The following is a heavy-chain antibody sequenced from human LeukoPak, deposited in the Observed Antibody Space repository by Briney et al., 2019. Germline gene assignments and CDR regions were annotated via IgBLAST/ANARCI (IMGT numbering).Heavy chain of an antibody. CDR3: ARDQAILGWFDP. D-gene: IGHD1-26*01. V-gene: IGHV4-4*07. J-gene: IGHJ5*02. CDR2: IYTSGST. Sequence: SETLSRTCTVSGGSISSYYWSWIRQPAGKGLEWIGRIYTSGSTNYNPSLKSRVTMSVDTSKNQFSLKLSSVTAADTAVYYCARDQAILGWFDPWGQGTLVTVSS. CDR1: GGSISSYY.